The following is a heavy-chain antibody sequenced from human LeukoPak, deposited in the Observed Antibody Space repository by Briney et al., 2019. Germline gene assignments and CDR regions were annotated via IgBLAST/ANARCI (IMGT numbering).Heavy chain of an antibody. J-gene: IGHJ5*02. Sequence: ASVKVSCKASGYTFTGYYMHWVRQAPGQGLEWMGWINPNSGGTNYAQKFQGRVTMTRDTSISTAYMELSRLRSDDTAVYYCARFSYYGSGNNWFDPWGQGTLVTVSS. V-gene: IGHV1-2*02. CDR3: ARFSYYGSGNNWFDP. D-gene: IGHD3-10*01. CDR2: INPNSGGT. CDR1: GYTFTGYY.